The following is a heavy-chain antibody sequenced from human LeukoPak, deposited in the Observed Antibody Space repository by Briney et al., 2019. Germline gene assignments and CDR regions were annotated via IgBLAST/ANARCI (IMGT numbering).Heavy chain of an antibody. D-gene: IGHD1-1*01. V-gene: IGHV4-38-2*02. CDR1: GYFITTGHY. Sequence: PSETLSLTCTVSGYFITTGHYWGWARQPPGKGLEWIGSIYEGETTYYNPSLKTRLTISLDTSKNQFSLKLSSVTAADTAVYYCASNWSDSDYWGQGILVTVSS. J-gene: IGHJ4*02. CDR2: IYEGETT. CDR3: ASNWSDSDY.